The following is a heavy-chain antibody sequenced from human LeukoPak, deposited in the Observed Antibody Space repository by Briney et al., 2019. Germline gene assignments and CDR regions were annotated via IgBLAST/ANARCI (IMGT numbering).Heavy chain of an antibody. V-gene: IGHV3-23*01. CDR3: AKGGPRDGYNDFDY. CDR1: GFTFTSYG. J-gene: IGHJ4*01. D-gene: IGHD5-12*01. Sequence: GGSLRLSCAASGFTFTSYGMTWVRQAPGQGLDWVSAISLTADTMFYADSVKGRFTISRDNSKNTVYLQMNSLRAEDTAVYYCAKGGPRDGYNDFDYWGHGTLVTVSS. CDR2: ISLTADTM.